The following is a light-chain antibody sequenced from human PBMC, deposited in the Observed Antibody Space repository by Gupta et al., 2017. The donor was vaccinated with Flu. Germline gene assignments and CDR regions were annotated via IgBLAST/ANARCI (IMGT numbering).Light chain of an antibody. V-gene: IGLV1-51*02. CDR1: SSNIGNNY. Sequence: KVTISCSGSSSNIGNNYVSWYQQLPGTAPKLLIYEKNKRPSGIPDRFSGSKSGTSATLGITGLQTGDEAGYYCGTWDSSLSIWVFGGGTKLTVL. J-gene: IGLJ3*02. CDR2: EKN. CDR3: GTWDSSLSIWV.